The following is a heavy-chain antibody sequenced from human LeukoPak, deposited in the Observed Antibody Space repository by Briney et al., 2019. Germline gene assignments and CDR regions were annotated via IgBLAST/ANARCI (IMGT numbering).Heavy chain of an antibody. J-gene: IGHJ6*03. CDR3: ARHAHTGNGFLGSSHYMDL. D-gene: IGHD3-10*01. CDR1: GGPMSYHY. V-gene: IGHV4-59*08. Sequence: SETLSLTCSVSGGPMSYHYWGWIRQPPGKGLEWIGYAYYSGVTNYNTSLKSRVTMSIDTSKNQLSLKMTSVTAADTAVYFCARHAHTGNGFLGSSHYMDLWGKGTTVTVSS. CDR2: AYYSGVT.